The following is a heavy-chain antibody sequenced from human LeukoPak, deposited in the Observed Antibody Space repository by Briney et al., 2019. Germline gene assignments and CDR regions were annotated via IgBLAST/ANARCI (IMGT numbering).Heavy chain of an antibody. D-gene: IGHD3-22*01. V-gene: IGHV4-59*11. Sequence: SETLSLTCTVSGGSLEGLYWSWIRQSPEKGLEWIGNAFHTGVTSYNLSLKSRVTISVDTSRNQFSLTMTSMTAADMAIYYCTRGGGSGYYFGIPRYYFDAWGQGVLVTVSS. CDR3: TRGGGSGYYFGIPRYYFDA. J-gene: IGHJ4*02. CDR2: AFHTGVT. CDR1: GGSLEGLY.